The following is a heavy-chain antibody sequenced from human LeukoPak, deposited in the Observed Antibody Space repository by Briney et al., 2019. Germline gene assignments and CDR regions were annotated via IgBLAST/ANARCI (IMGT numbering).Heavy chain of an antibody. Sequence: GGSLRLSCAASGFTFSSYAMHWVRQAPGKGLEWVAVISYDGSNKYYADSVKGRFTIPRDNSKNTLYLQMNSLRAEDTAVYYCARDLGTGYFDYWGQGTLVTVSS. V-gene: IGHV3-30*01. CDR2: ISYDGSNK. J-gene: IGHJ4*02. CDR3: ARDLGTGYFDY. D-gene: IGHD1-1*01. CDR1: GFTFSSYA.